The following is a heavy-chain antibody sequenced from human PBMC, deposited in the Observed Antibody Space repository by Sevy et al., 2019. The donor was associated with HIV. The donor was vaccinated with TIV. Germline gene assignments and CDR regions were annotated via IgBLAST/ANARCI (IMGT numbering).Heavy chain of an antibody. Sequence: ASVKVSCKVSGYTFNTYRIHWVRQAPGQGLEWMGWISHHNGDTNYAQRLQGRVTMLTNTSSSTAYMELKSLRSDDTAVYYCAGAYCSGGRCYSLASWGQGTLVTVSS. CDR3: AGAYCSGGRCYSLAS. J-gene: IGHJ5*02. CDR2: ISHHNGDT. V-gene: IGHV1-18*01. CDR1: GYTFNTYR. D-gene: IGHD2-15*01.